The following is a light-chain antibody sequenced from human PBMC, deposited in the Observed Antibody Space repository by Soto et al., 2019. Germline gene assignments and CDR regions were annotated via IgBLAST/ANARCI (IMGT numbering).Light chain of an antibody. CDR2: YDT. V-gene: IGLV3-21*04. CDR3: QVWDISSDHPV. J-gene: IGLJ2*01. CDR1: NIGSKS. Sequence: SYELTQPPSVSVAPGKTARITCGGNNIGSKSVYWYQQKPGQAPVLVIYYDTDRPSGIPERFSGSNSGNTATLTISRVEAGDEADYYCQVWDISSDHPVFGGGTKLTVL.